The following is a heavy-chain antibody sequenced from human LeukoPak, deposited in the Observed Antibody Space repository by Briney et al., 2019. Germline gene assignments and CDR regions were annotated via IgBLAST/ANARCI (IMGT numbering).Heavy chain of an antibody. J-gene: IGHJ4*02. V-gene: IGHV3-74*01. Sequence: GGSLRLSCAASRFTFNTYWMHWVRQAPGKGLVWVSRINSDGSSTSYADSVKGRFTISRDNAKNTVYLQMNSLRAEDTAVYYCARSLGSSGYQDYWGQGTLVTVSS. D-gene: IGHD3-22*01. CDR3: ARSLGSSGYQDY. CDR2: INSDGSST. CDR1: RFTFNTYW.